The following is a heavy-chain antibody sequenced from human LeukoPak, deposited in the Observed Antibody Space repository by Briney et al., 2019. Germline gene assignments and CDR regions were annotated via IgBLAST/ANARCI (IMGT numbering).Heavy chain of an antibody. J-gene: IGHJ6*03. D-gene: IGHD2-2*02. CDR2: IIPIFGTA. Sequence: SVKVSCKASGGTFSSYAISWVRQAPGQGLEWMGGIIPIFGTANYAQKFQGRVTITTDESTSTAYMELSSLRSEDTAVYYCARGKREGHNCSSTSCYRGLRYYYMDVWGKGTTVTVSS. V-gene: IGHV1-69*05. CDR3: ARGKREGHNCSSTSCYRGLRYYYMDV. CDR1: GGTFSSYA.